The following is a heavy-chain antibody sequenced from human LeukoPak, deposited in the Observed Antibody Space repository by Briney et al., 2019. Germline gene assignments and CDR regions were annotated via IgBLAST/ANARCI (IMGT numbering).Heavy chain of an antibody. J-gene: IGHJ4*02. V-gene: IGHV4-39*02. D-gene: IGHD5-18*01. Sequence: SETLFLTCTVSGGSISSYYWGWIRQPPGKGLEWIGSIYYSGSTYYNPSLKSRVTISVDTSKNQFSLKLSSVTAADTAVYYCAREIIESYGYPYWGRGTLVTVSS. CDR2: IYYSGST. CDR3: AREIIESYGYPY. CDR1: GGSISSYY.